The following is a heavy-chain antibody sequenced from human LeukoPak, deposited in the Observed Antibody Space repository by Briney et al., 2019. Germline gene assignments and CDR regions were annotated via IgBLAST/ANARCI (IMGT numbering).Heavy chain of an antibody. D-gene: IGHD3-16*01. CDR3: AGSLSSEQGGY. J-gene: IGHJ4*02. CDR1: GVTFSDYW. CDR2: IKPDGSEK. V-gene: IGHV3-7*01. Sequence: PGGSLRLSCAASGVTFSDYWMNWVHQAPGKGLEWVANIKPDGSEKYYVDSVKGRFTISRDNAKNSLYLQMSSLRAEDTAVYYCAGSLSSEQGGYWGQGTLVTVSS.